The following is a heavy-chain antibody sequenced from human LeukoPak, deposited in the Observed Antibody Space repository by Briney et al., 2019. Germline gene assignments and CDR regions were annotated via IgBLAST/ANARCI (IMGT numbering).Heavy chain of an antibody. D-gene: IGHD3-22*01. J-gene: IGHJ3*02. CDR3: AGTGVTMIVVVITGDAFDI. Sequence: GGSLRLSCAASGFTFSSYGMNWVRQAPGDGLEWVSSITSSSYKYYADSVKGRFTISRDNAKNSLYLQMNSLRAEDTAVYYCAGTGVTMIVVVITGDAFDIWGQGTMVTVSS. V-gene: IGHV3-21*01. CDR1: GFTFSSYG. CDR2: ITSSSYK.